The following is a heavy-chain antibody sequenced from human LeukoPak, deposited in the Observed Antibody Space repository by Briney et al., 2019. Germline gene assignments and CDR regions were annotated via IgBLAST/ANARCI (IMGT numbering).Heavy chain of an antibody. Sequence: PGGSRRLSCAASGFTFSCYAMSWVRQAPGKGLEWVSAISGSGGSTYYADSVKGRFTISRDNSKNTLYLQMNSLRAEDTAVYYWAKAGPNYDILTGYYRGWFDPWGQGTLVTVSS. J-gene: IGHJ5*02. D-gene: IGHD3-9*01. CDR1: GFTFSCYA. CDR3: AKAGPNYDILTGYYRGWFDP. V-gene: IGHV3-23*01. CDR2: ISGSGGST.